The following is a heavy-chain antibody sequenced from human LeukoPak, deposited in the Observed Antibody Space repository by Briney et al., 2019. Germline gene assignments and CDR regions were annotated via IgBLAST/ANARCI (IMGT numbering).Heavy chain of an antibody. J-gene: IGHJ3*02. CDR3: ARRDVFDI. CDR1: GFTFSSYW. V-gene: IGHV3-74*01. Sequence: GGSLRLSCAASGFTFSSYWMHWVRQAPGKGLVWVSRINYDGTTTGYADSVKGRFTISRDNAKNTLYLQMNSLRAEDTAVYYCARRDVFDIWGQGTMVTVSS. CDR2: INYDGTTT.